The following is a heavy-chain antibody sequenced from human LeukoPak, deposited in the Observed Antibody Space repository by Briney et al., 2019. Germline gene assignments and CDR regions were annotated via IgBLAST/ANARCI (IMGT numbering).Heavy chain of an antibody. V-gene: IGHV3-13*01. CDR3: ARGMGSGWTSYYYYYYGMDV. CDR1: GFTFSSYD. CDR2: IGTAGDT. Sequence: GGSLRLSCAASGFTFSSYDMHWVRQATGKGLEWVSAIGTAGDTYYPGSVKSRFTISRENAKNSLYLQMNSLRAGDTAVYYCARGMGSGWTSYYYYYYGMDVWGQGTTVTVSS. J-gene: IGHJ6*02. D-gene: IGHD6-19*01.